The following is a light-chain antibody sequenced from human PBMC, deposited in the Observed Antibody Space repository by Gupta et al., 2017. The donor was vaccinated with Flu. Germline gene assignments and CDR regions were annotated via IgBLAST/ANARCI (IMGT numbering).Light chain of an antibody. V-gene: IGLV2-14*03. CDR3: SSYTDISTPDWV. Sequence: SALIQPASRSGYPGQSTTFARTIHRRDIGLYNYVSWFRQHPGKAPKLIVYYITNQHSGVSVRFSCSKSDNTAALTISGLQAEDEADYYCSSYTDISTPDWVFGGGTQLTVL. CDR2: YIT. J-gene: IGLJ3*02. CDR1: RRDIGLYNY.